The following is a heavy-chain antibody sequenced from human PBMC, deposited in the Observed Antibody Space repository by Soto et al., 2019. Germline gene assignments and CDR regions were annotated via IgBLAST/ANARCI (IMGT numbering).Heavy chain of an antibody. CDR3: ARDGPLYSGSSVTLDY. CDR1: GFTFSSYS. J-gene: IGHJ4*02. V-gene: IGHV3-48*02. CDR2: ISSSSSTI. Sequence: PGGSLRLSCAASGFTFSSYSMNWVRQAPGKGLEWVSYISSSSSTIYYADSVKGRFTISRDNAKNSLYLQMNSLRDEDTAVYYCARDGPLYSGSSVTLDYWGQGTVVTVSS. D-gene: IGHD1-26*01.